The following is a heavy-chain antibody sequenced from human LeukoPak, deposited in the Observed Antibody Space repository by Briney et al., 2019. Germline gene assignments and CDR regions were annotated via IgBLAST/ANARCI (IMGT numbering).Heavy chain of an antibody. D-gene: IGHD6-6*01. CDR1: GFTFSSYA. Sequence: PGGSLRLSCAASGFTFSSYAMSWVRQAPGKGLEWVSAISGSGGSTYYADSVKGRFTISRDNSKNTLYLQMNSLRAEDTAVYYCAKCGQASHYYYYYMDVWGKGTTVTVSS. V-gene: IGHV3-23*01. CDR2: ISGSGGST. J-gene: IGHJ6*03. CDR3: AKCGQASHYYYYYMDV.